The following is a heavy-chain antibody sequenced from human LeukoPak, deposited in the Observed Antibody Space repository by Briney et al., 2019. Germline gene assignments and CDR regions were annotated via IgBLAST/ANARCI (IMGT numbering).Heavy chain of an antibody. Sequence: PSGGSLRLSCAASGFTFTSYWMHWVRQAPGKGLVWVSRIKSDGSTNYADSVKGRFTISRDNAKNTLSLQMNSLRAEHTGVYYCARAPSEIGGYYPEYFRHWGQGTLVTVSS. CDR2: IKSDGST. CDR1: GFTFTSYW. V-gene: IGHV3-74*01. J-gene: IGHJ1*01. CDR3: ARAPSEIGGYYPEYFRH. D-gene: IGHD3-22*01.